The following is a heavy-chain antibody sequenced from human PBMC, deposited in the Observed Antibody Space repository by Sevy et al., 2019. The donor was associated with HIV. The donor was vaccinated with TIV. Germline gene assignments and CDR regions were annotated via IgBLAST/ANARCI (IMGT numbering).Heavy chain of an antibody. CDR3: AKGYGSGSPPDS. CDR2: ISGSGGST. CDR1: GFIFNSYA. D-gene: IGHD3-10*01. Sequence: GGSLRLSCAASGFIFNSYAMSWVRQAPGKGLEWVSGISGSGGSTYYADSVKGRSSISSDNSRNTVYLEINSLRAEDTAGYFCAKGYGSGSPPDSWGQGTLVTVSS. V-gene: IGHV3-23*01. J-gene: IGHJ4*02.